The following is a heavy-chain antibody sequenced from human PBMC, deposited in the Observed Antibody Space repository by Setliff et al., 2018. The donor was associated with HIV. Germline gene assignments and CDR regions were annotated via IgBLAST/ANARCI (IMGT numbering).Heavy chain of an antibody. CDR3: ARGARSWGGLNLDDAFDI. CDR1: GYSISSGYY. D-gene: IGHD7-27*01. Sequence: PSETLSLTCTVSGYSISSGYYWGWIRQPPGKGLEWIGSIYHSGSTYYNPSLKSRVTISVDTSTSTVYMELSSLRSEDTAVYYCARGARSWGGLNLDDAFDIWGQGTMVTVSS. V-gene: IGHV4-38-2*02. J-gene: IGHJ3*02. CDR2: IYHSGST.